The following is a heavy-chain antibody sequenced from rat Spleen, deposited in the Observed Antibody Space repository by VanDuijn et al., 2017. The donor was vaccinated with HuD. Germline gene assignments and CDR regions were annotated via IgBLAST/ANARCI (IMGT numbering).Heavy chain of an antibody. D-gene: IGHD1-1*01. Sequence: EVQLQESGPGLVKPSQSLSLTCSVTGYSITSNYWGWIRKFPGNKMEWMGYISYSGSTSYNPSLKSQISITRDTSKNQFFLQLNSVTTDDTATYYGARDYYSGHYYVMDAWGQGASVTVSS. V-gene: IGHV3-1*01. J-gene: IGHJ4*01. CDR3: ARDYYSGHYYVMDA. CDR1: GYSITSNY. CDR2: ISYSGST.